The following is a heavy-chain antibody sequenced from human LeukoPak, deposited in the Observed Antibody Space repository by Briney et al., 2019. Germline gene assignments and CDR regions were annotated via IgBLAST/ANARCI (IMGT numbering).Heavy chain of an antibody. J-gene: IGHJ6*03. V-gene: IGHV1-46*01. Sequence: ASVKVCCKASGYTFTSYYMHWVRQAPGQGLEWMGIINPSGGSTSYAQKFQGRVTMTRDMSTSTVYMELSSLRSEDTAVYYCARDQWELLPRYYMDVWGKGTTVTVSS. CDR1: GYTFTSYY. D-gene: IGHD1-26*01. CDR3: ARDQWELLPRYYMDV. CDR2: INPSGGST.